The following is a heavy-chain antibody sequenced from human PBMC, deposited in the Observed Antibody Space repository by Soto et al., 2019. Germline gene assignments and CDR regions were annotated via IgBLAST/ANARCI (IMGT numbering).Heavy chain of an antibody. CDR3: ASPLNSFDI. CDR1: GLTFSSYW. V-gene: IGHV3-7*05. J-gene: IGHJ3*02. CDR2: IKQDGSEK. Sequence: PGGSLRLSCASSGLTFSSYWMSWVRQAPGKGLERVANIKQDGSEKFYVDSVKGRFTISRDNGKNSLYLQMNSLRAEDTALYYCASPLNSFDIWGQGTMVTVSS.